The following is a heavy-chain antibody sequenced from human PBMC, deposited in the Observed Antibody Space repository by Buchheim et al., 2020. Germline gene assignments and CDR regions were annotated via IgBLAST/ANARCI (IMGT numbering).Heavy chain of an antibody. CDR3: ARLPLYYDFWSGYKYYYYGMDV. CDR2: ISSSSSYT. V-gene: IGHV3-11*06. J-gene: IGHJ6*02. Sequence: QVQLVESGGGLVKPGGSLRLSCAASGFTFSDYYMSWIRQAPGKGLERVSYISSSSSYTNYADSVKGRFTISRDNAKNSLYLQMNSLRAEDTAVYYCARLPLYYDFWSGYKYYYYGMDVWGQGTT. CDR1: GFTFSDYY. D-gene: IGHD3-3*01.